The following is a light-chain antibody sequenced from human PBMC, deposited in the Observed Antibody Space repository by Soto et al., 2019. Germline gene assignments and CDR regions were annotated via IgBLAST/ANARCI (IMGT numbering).Light chain of an antibody. CDR1: QGISNY. V-gene: IGKV3-11*01. CDR3: QQRSSWPRT. Sequence: EIVLTRSPVTLSLSPGERAALSCRASQGISNYLAWYQQKPGQAPRLLIFDASNRATGIPDRFSGSGSGTDFTLTISSLEPEDFAVYYCQQRSSWPRTFGQGTKVDI. J-gene: IGKJ1*01. CDR2: DAS.